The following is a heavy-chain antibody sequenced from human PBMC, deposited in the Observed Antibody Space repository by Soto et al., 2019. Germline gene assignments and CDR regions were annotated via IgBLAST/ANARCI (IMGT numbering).Heavy chain of an antibody. D-gene: IGHD4-17*01. V-gene: IGHV1-69*12. CDR2: IIPVFGTA. Sequence: QVQLVQSGAEVKKPGSSVRVSCKASGGTLRNYGISWVRQAPGQGLEWMGGIIPVFGTANYAQKFQGRVTITADESTSTVYMDVTSLRSEDTAVYYCSTGDATKIVVTTYYGMDVRGQGTTVTVSS. CDR3: STGDATKIVVTTYYGMDV. CDR1: GGTLRNYG. J-gene: IGHJ6*02.